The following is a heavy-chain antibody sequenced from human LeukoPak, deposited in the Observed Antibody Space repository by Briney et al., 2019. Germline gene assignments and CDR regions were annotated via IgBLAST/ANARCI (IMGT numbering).Heavy chain of an antibody. Sequence: RGESLKISCKGSGYSFTSYWIGWVRQLPGKGLEWMGIIYPGDSDTRYSPSFQGQVTISADKSISTAYLQWSSLKASDTAMYYCVCGDSSGYYYGLAGYWGQGTLVTVSS. J-gene: IGHJ4*02. V-gene: IGHV5-51*01. D-gene: IGHD3-22*01. CDR3: VCGDSSGYYYGLAGY. CDR1: GYSFTSYW. CDR2: IYPGDSDT.